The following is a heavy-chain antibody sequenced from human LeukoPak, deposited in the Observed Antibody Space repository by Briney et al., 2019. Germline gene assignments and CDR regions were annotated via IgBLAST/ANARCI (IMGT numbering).Heavy chain of an antibody. Sequence: GGSPRLSCAPSGLTVSSNYMSWVRQAPGKGLEWVSVIYSGGSTYYADSVKGRFTIFRDNSKNTVYLQMNSPRAEDTALYYCARYYYDSSGYPYYFDYWGQGTLVTVSS. CDR3: ARYYYDSSGYPYYFDY. D-gene: IGHD3-22*01. V-gene: IGHV3-53*01. J-gene: IGHJ4*02. CDR2: IYSGGST. CDR1: GLTVSSNY.